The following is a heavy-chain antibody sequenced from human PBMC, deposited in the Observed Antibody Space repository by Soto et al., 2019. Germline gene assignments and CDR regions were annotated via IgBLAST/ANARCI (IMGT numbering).Heavy chain of an antibody. V-gene: IGHV4-30-2*01. CDR1: GGSIGSGGYS. J-gene: IGHJ5*02. CDR3: SRVPGP. CDR2: IYHSGST. Sequence: SETLSLTCAVSGGSIGSGGYSWSWIRQPPGKGLEWIGYIYHSGSTYYNPSLKSRVTISVDRSKNQFSLKLSSVTAADTAVYYCSRVPGPWGQGTLVTVSS.